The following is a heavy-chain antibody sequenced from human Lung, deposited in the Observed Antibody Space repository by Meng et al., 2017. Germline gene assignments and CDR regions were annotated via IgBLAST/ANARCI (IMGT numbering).Heavy chain of an antibody. CDR1: GXXFTXAX. CDR2: IKSNSDGGTT. CDR3: ATGAAAADH. D-gene: IGHD6-13*01. Sequence: VXXGDVXGGLGKAGGXLRLSCVASGXXFTXAXMSWVRQAPGKGLEWVGRIKSNSDGGTTDYAAPVKGRFTISRDDSKNTLYLQMNSLITEDTAVYFCATGAAAADHWGQGTLVTVSS. V-gene: IGHV3-15*01. J-gene: IGHJ4*02.